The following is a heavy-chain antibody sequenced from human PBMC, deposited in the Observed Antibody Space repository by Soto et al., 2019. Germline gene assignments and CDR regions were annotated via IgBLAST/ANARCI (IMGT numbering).Heavy chain of an antibody. CDR1: CGSVISGSYY. CDR2: MYYSGST. CDR3: ARTRDFWSGNDAFDI. J-gene: IGHJ3*02. Sequence: SDTLSLACTFSCGSVISGSYYWSWIRQRPGKGLEWIGDMYYSGSTNYNPSLKSRVTISLDTSKNQFSLKLSFVTAADTAVYFCARTRDFWSGNDAFDIWGQGTTVTVSS. V-gene: IGHV4-61*01. D-gene: IGHD3-3*01.